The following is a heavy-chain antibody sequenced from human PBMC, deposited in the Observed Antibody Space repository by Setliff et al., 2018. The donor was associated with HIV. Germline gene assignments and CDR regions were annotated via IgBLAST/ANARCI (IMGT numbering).Heavy chain of an antibody. CDR1: GDSITNDDYY. Sequence: SETLSLTCTVSGDSITNDDYYWGWIRQPPGKGLEWIAIIHYNGRTYYDPSLKSRVTIFVDTSKTQFYLKLRSVTASDAAVYYCARYTSKVDWFDPWGQGTLVTVSS. D-gene: IGHD2-2*02. CDR3: ARYTSKVDWFDP. CDR2: IHYNGRT. J-gene: IGHJ5*02. V-gene: IGHV4-39*01.